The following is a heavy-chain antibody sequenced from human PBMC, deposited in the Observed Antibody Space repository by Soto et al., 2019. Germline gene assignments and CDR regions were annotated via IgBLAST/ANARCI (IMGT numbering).Heavy chain of an antibody. CDR1: GGSISTYY. Sequence: NPSETLSLTCIVSGGSISTYYWSWIRQPPGKGLEWIGHIYYSGSTVYNPSLNSRVTISLDTSKNQVSLNLRSVTAADTAMYYCARQGSSWYKGWFDPWGQGTLVTVSS. J-gene: IGHJ5*02. CDR3: ARQGSSWYKGWFDP. D-gene: IGHD6-13*01. V-gene: IGHV4-59*08. CDR2: IYYSGST.